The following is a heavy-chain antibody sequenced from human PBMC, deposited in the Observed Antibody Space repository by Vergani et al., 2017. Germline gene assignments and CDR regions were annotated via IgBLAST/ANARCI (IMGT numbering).Heavy chain of an antibody. CDR2: ISYDGSNK. J-gene: IGHJ3*02. V-gene: IGHV3-30*03. CDR3: ARSYDLDALDI. CDR1: GFTFSSYG. D-gene: IGHD3/OR15-3a*01. Sequence: QVQLVESGGGVVQPGRSLRLSCAASGFTFSSYGMHWVRQAPGKGLEWVAVISYDGSNKYYADSVKGRFTISRDNSKNTLYLQMNSLRAEDTAVYYCARSYDLDALDIWGQGTMVTVSS.